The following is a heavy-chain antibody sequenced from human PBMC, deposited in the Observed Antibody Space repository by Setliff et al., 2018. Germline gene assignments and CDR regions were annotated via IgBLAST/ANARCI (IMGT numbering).Heavy chain of an antibody. J-gene: IGHJ5*02. CDR2: IRSKTSGFAT. Sequence: PGGSLRLSCAASGFTFSGSAMHWVRQASGKGLEWVGRIRSKTSGFATAYSASVKGRFTISRDDSMNTAYLQMDSLRTEDTAVYYCSRAVDGRTWFDPWGQGALVTAPQ. CDR3: SRAVDGRTWFDP. V-gene: IGHV3-73*01. D-gene: IGHD6-19*01. CDR1: GFTFSGSA.